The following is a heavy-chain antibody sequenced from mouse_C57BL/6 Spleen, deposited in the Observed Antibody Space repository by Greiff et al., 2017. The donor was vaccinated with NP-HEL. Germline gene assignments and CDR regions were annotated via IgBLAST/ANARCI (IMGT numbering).Heavy chain of an antibody. Sequence: EVKLMESGGGLVQSGRSLRLSCATSGFTFSDFYMEWVRQAPGKGLEWIAASRNKANDYTTEYSASVKGRFIVSRDTSQSILYLQMNALRAEDTAIYYCARGTYGDYWGQGTTLTVSS. CDR3: ARGTYGDY. CDR1: GFTFSDFY. J-gene: IGHJ2*01. V-gene: IGHV7-1*01. D-gene: IGHD1-1*01. CDR2: SRNKANDYTT.